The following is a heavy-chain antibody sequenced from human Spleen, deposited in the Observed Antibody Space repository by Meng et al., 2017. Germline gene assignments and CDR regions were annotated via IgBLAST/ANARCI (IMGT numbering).Heavy chain of an antibody. CDR2: IYSGGNT. CDR3: AGSPIDKNDLGALPLDY. J-gene: IGHJ4*02. Sequence: GGSLRLSCEASGFTVSHNYISWVRQVPGKGLEWVLVIYSGGNTYNADSVKGRFTISRDNSKNTMFLQKDSLRVEGTTLYYCAGSPIDKNDLGALPLDYWGQGTLVTVSS. D-gene: IGHD4/OR15-4a*01. CDR1: GFTVSHNY. V-gene: IGHV3-66*02.